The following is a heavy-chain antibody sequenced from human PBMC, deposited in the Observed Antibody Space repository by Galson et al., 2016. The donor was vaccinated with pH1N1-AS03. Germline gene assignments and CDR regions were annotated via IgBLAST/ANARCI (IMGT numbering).Heavy chain of an antibody. CDR1: GFTFSTYW. D-gene: IGHD6-25*01. V-gene: IGHV3-7*01. CDR3: ASAPVGSGHLYYFDY. CDR2: INQDGSEK. J-gene: IGHJ4*02. Sequence: SLRLSCAASGFTFSTYWMSWVRQAPGKGLERVANINQDGSEKHYVDSVKGRFTISRDNAKNSLYLQVNNLRVEDTAVYYCASAPVGSGHLYYFDYWGQGTLVTVSS.